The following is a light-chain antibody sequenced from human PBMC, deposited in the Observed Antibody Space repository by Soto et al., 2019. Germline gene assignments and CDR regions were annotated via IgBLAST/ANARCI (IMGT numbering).Light chain of an antibody. CDR2: GAS. V-gene: IGKV3-20*01. CDR3: QQYRDSPVT. Sequence: EIVLTQSPGTLSLSPGERATLSCRASQSVISTYLAWYQQKPGQAPRLLIYGASSRATGIPDRFSGSGSGTDFTVTISRVEHEDFTVYYCQQYRDSPVTFGQGTKVEIK. CDR1: QSVISTY. J-gene: IGKJ1*01.